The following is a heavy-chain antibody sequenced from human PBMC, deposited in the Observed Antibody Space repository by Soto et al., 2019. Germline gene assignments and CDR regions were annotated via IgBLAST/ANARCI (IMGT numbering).Heavy chain of an antibody. CDR2: IYYSGST. D-gene: IGHD3-3*01. CDR1: GGSISSSSYY. V-gene: IGHV4-39*07. J-gene: IGHJ3*02. CDR3: ARAGDYDFWSGYSNDAFDI. Sequence: SETLSLTCTVSGGSISSSSYYWGWIRQPPGKGLEWIGSIYYSGSTYYNPSLKSRVTISVDTSKNQFSLKLSSVTAADTTVYYCARAGDYDFWSGYSNDAFDIWGQGTMVTVSS.